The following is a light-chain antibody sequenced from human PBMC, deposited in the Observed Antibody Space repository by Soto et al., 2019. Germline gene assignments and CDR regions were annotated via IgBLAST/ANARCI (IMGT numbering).Light chain of an antibody. J-gene: IGKJ2*01. V-gene: IGKV3-11*01. Sequence: ENVLTQSPATLSLFPGERATLSCRASQSVGSYLAWYQQKPGQAPRLLIYDASNRATGIPARFSCSGSGTDFTLTITSLEPDDFAVYYCQQRSTWPLTFGQGTKLEIK. CDR2: DAS. CDR3: QQRSTWPLT. CDR1: QSVGSY.